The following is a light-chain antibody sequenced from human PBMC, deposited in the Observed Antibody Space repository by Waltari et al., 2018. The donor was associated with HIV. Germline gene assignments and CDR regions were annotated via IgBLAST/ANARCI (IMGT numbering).Light chain of an antibody. CDR2: DFS. V-gene: IGLV2-14*01. J-gene: IGLJ1*01. CDR1: SSDAGGYNY. Sequence: QSALTQPASVSGSPGQSITISCTGTSSDAGGYNYVSWYQQHPGKAPKLMIYDFSKRPSGVSNRFSGSKSGNTASLTISGLQAEDEADYYCSSYTSSSTYVFGTGTKVTVL. CDR3: SSYTSSSTYV.